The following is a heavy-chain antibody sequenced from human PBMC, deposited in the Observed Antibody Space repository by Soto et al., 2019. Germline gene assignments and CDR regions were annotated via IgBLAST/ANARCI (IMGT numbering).Heavy chain of an antibody. J-gene: IGHJ4*02. CDR1: GGTFSSYA. V-gene: IGHV1-69*01. D-gene: IGHD2-2*01. CDR3: ARVRGAHYCQLLC. Sequence: QVQLVQSGAEVKKPGSSVKVSCKASGGTFSSYAISWVRQAPGQGLAWMGGIIPIFGTANYAQKFQGRVPITADESMSTAYMELSGVRYEGTAVYYCARVRGAHYCQLLCWGQGTLVTVSS. CDR2: IIPIFGTA.